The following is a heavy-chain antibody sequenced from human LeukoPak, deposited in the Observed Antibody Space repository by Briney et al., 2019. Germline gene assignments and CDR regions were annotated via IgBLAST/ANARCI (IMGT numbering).Heavy chain of an antibody. Sequence: PSQTLSLTCTVSGGSISSGDYCWSWIRQPPGKGLEWIGYIYYSGSTYYNPSLKSRVTISVDTSKNQFSLKLSSVTAADTAVYYCARIPTSDSSGSTGYWGQGTLVTVSS. CDR3: ARIPTSDSSGSTGY. CDR2: IYYSGST. D-gene: IGHD3-22*01. J-gene: IGHJ4*02. V-gene: IGHV4-30-4*01. CDR1: GGSISSGDYC.